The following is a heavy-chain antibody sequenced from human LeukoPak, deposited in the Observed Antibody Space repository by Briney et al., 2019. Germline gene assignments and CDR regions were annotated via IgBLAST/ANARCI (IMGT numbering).Heavy chain of an antibody. V-gene: IGHV3-30-3*01. CDR1: GFTFSSYA. D-gene: IGHD4-17*01. CDR3: AKDSEVTTSYWDAFDI. CDR2: ISYDGSNK. J-gene: IGHJ3*02. Sequence: PGGSLRLSCAASGFTFSSYAMHWVRQAPGKGLEWVAVISYDGSNKYYADSVKGRFTISRDNSKNTLYLQMNSLRAEDTAVYYCAKDSEVTTSYWDAFDIWGQGTMVTVSS.